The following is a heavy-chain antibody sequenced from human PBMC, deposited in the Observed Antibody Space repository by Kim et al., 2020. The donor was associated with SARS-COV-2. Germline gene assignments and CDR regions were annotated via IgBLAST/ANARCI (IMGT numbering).Heavy chain of an antibody. J-gene: IGHJ6*02. V-gene: IGHV3-13*01. CDR1: GFTFGSYD. CDR2: IGTAGDT. CDR3: VRRLRPNNYGLDV. D-gene: IGHD4-17*01. Sequence: GGSLRLSCVAYGFTFGSYDMHWVRQPTGKSLEWVSAIGTAGDTYYPGSVKGRFTISRENAQNSLYLQMNSLRVGDTAVYYCVRRLRPNNYGLDVWGLGTTVTVAS.